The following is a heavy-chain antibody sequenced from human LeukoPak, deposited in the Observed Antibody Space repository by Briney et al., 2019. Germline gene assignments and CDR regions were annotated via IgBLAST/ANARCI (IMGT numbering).Heavy chain of an antibody. CDR1: GYSISSGYY. CDR2: VYYSGST. V-gene: IGHV4-38-2*02. D-gene: IGHD3-10*01. J-gene: IGHJ4*02. CDR3: ARRGYYGWGSVY. Sequence: HPSETLSLTCTVSGYSISSGYYWGWIRQPPGKGLEWIGVVYYSGSTYYSSSFKSRVTISVDTSKNKFSLKLSPVTAADTAIYYCARRGYYGWGSVYWGQGTLVTVSS.